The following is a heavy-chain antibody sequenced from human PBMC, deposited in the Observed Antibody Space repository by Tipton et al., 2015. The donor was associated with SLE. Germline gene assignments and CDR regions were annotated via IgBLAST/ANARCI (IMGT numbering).Heavy chain of an antibody. D-gene: IGHD3-3*01. CDR1: GGSMSSHY. J-gene: IGHJ4*02. CDR3: ANAAFYFDFWRGTLDY. CDR2: ISGSGSDT. V-gene: IGHV3-23*01. Sequence: LSLTCTVSGGSMSSHYWSWVRQAPGKGLEWVSSISGSGSDTYYADSVKGRFTISRDNSKNTLYLQMNSLRAEDTALFYCANAAFYFDFWRGTLDYRGPGTLVTVSS.